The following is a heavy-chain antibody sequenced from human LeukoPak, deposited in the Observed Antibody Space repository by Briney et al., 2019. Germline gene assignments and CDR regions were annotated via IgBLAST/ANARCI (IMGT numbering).Heavy chain of an antibody. CDR3: ARDAESRYCPNGVCYTGGPYYGMDV. CDR2: ISAYNGNT. J-gene: IGHJ6*02. D-gene: IGHD2-8*01. V-gene: IGHV1-18*01. CDR1: GYTFTSHG. Sequence: GASVKVSCKASGYTFTSHGISWVRQAPEQGLEWMGWISAYNGNTNYAQKIQDRVTVTTDTSTSTAYMELRSLRSDDTAVYYCARDAESRYCPNGVCYTGGPYYGMDVWGQGTTVTVSS.